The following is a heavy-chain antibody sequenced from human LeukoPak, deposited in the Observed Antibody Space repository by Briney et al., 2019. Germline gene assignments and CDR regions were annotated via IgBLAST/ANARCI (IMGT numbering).Heavy chain of an antibody. D-gene: IGHD2-15*01. J-gene: IGHJ4*02. CDR3: ARSLRGGRNRDPGGY. Sequence: PSETLSLTCAVYGGSFSGYYWSWLRQPPGKGLEWIGEINHSGSTNYNPSLKSRVTISVDTSKNQFSLKLSSVTAADAAVYYCARSLRGGRNRDPGGYWGQGTLVTVSS. CDR2: INHSGST. CDR1: GGSFSGYY. V-gene: IGHV4-34*01.